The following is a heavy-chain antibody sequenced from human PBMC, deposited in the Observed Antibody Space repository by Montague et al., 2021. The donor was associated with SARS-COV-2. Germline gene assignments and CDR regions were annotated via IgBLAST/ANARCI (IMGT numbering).Heavy chain of an antibody. CDR1: DGSVSAYF. Sequence: SETLSLTCDFSDGSVSAYFWSWVRQLPGKGLKWIGQVDRSGTAHXSPSLQSRLTLSVDTSNNQVSLNLTSVTATDTATYYCTRGRDSGTYFGTKYYFQYGLDVWGQGTTVTVS. D-gene: IGHD3-10*01. J-gene: IGHJ6*02. V-gene: IGHV4-34*01. CDR2: VDRSGTA. CDR3: TRGRDSGTYFGTKYYFQYGLDV.